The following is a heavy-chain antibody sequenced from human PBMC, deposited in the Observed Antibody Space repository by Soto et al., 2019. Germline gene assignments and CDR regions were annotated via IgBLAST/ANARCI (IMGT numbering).Heavy chain of an antibody. CDR1: GGSVSSGSYY. CDR2: IYYSGST. Sequence: KASETLSLTCTVSGGSVSSGSYYWSWIRQPPGKGLEWIGYIYYSGSTNYNPSLKSRVTISVDTSKNQFSLKLSSVTAADTAVYYCARVCLNWFDPWGQGTLVTVS. CDR3: ARVCLNWFDP. V-gene: IGHV4-61*01. J-gene: IGHJ5*02. D-gene: IGHD3-16*01.